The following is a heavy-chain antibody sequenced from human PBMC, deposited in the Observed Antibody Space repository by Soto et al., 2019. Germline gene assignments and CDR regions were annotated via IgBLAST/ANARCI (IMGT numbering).Heavy chain of an antibody. V-gene: IGHV1-69*02. J-gene: IGHJ4*02. CDR3: ATSFGSGSRAFDY. D-gene: IGHD3-10*01. CDR2: FNPILSFS. Sequence: QVQLVQSGAEVKKPGSSVKVSCKASGDTFNVYTINWVRQAPGLGLEWMGRFNPILSFSNSALKFQGRGTLPAYKSTSTAYMVLSSLRSEDTAIYYCATSFGSGSRAFDYWGQGALVTVSS. CDR1: GDTFNVYT.